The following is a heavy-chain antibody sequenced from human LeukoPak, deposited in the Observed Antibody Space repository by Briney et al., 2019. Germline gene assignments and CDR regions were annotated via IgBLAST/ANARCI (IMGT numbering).Heavy chain of an antibody. Sequence: PGGSLRLSCAASGFTFSSYAMHWVRQAPGKGLEWVAVISYDGSNKYYADSVKGRFTISRDNSKNTLYPQMNSLRAEDTAVYYCARNDFGNPDYWGQGTLVTVSS. CDR3: ARNDFGNPDY. D-gene: IGHD4-17*01. V-gene: IGHV3-30*04. J-gene: IGHJ4*02. CDR2: ISYDGSNK. CDR1: GFTFSSYA.